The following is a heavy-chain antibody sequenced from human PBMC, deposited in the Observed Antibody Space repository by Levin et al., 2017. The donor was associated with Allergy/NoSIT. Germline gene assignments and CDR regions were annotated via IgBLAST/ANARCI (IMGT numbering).Heavy chain of an antibody. D-gene: IGHD6-6*01. Sequence: GGSLRLSCKGSGYSFTSYWIGWVRQMPGKGLEWMGIIYPGDSDTKYSPSFEGQVTISAEKSISTAYLQWSSLKASDTAMYYCVRPPYSSSSEDFDYWVQGTLVTVSS. CDR1: GYSFTSYW. CDR3: VRPPYSSSSEDFDY. J-gene: IGHJ4*02. V-gene: IGHV5-51*01. CDR2: IYPGDSDT.